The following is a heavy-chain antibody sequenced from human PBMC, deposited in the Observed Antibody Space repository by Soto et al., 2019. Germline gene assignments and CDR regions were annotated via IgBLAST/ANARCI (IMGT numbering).Heavy chain of an antibody. CDR3: VRYGVAETY. Sequence: QVQLVQSGAEIKKPGASVRVSCKASGYTFTTYNINWVRQATGQGLEWMGWMNPNSGNTCYAQQFQDRINLTRDTSITTAYLELSSLRSDDTAVYFCVRYGVAETYWGNGNLVTVSS. CDR1: GYTFTTYN. CDR2: MNPNSGNT. J-gene: IGHJ1*01. D-gene: IGHD2-8*01. V-gene: IGHV1-8*01.